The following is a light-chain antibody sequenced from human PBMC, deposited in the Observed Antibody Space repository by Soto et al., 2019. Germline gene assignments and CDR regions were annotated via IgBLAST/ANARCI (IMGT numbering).Light chain of an antibody. Sequence: DIQMTQSPSSLSASVGERVTMTCRASQSISSYLNWYQQKPGKDPKLLIYGASTLQTGVPSRFSGSRSGTESTLTISSLQPEDFATYYCQQSYSIPPITFGQGTRLEIK. CDR2: GAS. J-gene: IGKJ5*01. CDR3: QQSYSIPPIT. CDR1: QSISSY. V-gene: IGKV1-39*01.